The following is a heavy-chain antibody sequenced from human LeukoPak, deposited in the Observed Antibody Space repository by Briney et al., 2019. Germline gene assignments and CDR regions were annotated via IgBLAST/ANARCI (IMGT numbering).Heavy chain of an antibody. V-gene: IGHV4-34*01. Sequence: SETLSLTCAVYGGSLSGYYWSWIRQPPGKGLEWIGEINHSGSTNYNPSLKSRVTMSVDTSKNQFSLNLKSVTPEDTAVYYCARNLIPEQLVLNFWGQGTLVTVSS. CDR1: GGSLSGYY. J-gene: IGHJ4*02. CDR3: ARNLIPEQLVLNF. CDR2: INHSGST. D-gene: IGHD6-13*01.